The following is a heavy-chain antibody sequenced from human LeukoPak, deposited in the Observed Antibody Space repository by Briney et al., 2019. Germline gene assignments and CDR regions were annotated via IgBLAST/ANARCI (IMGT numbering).Heavy chain of an antibody. Sequence: GGSLRLSCAASGFTFDDCAMHWVRQAPGKGLEWVSGISWNGGNIGYADFVKGRFTISRDNAKNSLYLKMNSLRDEDTALYYCTKSQYSTVTYYGLDVWGQGTTDTVS. CDR3: TKSQYSTVTYYGLDV. D-gene: IGHD4-17*01. CDR1: GFTFDDCA. CDR2: ISWNGGNI. J-gene: IGHJ6*02. V-gene: IGHV3-9*01.